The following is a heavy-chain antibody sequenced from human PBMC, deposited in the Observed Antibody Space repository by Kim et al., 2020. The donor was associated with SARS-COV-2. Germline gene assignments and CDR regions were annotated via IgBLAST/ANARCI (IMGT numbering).Heavy chain of an antibody. J-gene: IGHJ4*02. CDR3: AKTARSYYFDY. Sequence: KYYADSVKGRFTISRDNSKNTLYLQMNSLRAEDTAVYYCAKTARSYYFDYWGQGTLVTVSS. V-gene: IGHV3-30*02. CDR2: K.